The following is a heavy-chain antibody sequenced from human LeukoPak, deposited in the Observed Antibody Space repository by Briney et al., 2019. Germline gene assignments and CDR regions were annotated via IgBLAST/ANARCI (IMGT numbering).Heavy chain of an antibody. CDR2: INPNSGGT. D-gene: IGHD3-10*01. J-gene: IGHJ3*02. CDR1: KYTFTGYY. Sequence: GASVKVSCKASKYTFTGYYMHWVRQAPGQVLEWMGWINPNSGGTNYAQKFQGRVTMTRDTSLSTAYMDLSRLRSDDTAVYYCARRKGSGRTDVLDIWGQGTMVTISS. CDR3: ARRKGSGRTDVLDI. V-gene: IGHV1-2*02.